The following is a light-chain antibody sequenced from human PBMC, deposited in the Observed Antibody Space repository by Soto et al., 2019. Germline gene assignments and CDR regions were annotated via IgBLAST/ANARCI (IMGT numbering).Light chain of an antibody. CDR1: QSISSW. CDR3: QQYNSYLLT. CDR2: DAS. Sequence: DIQMTQSPSTLSVSVGDRVTITCRASQSISSWLAWYQQKPGKAPKLLIYDASSLESGVPSRFSGSGSGTEFTLTISSLQPDDFATYYCQQYNSYLLTFGQGTKVEIK. V-gene: IGKV1-5*01. J-gene: IGKJ1*01.